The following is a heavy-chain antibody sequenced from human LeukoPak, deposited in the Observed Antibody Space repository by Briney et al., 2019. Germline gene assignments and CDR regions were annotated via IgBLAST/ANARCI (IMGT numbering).Heavy chain of an antibody. V-gene: IGHV3-33*08. CDR2: MWYDGSNK. J-gene: IGHJ6*03. CDR3: VNYRGSPWHYMDV. Sequence: GGTLKLSCTASGLTFSHSGKHRAHQAPGKGLKWGALMWYDGSNKYYADSVKCRFTISRDNSKNTLCLQMNSLRAEDTAMYHCVNYRGSPWHYMDVWGKGTTVTVS. D-gene: IGHD1-26*01. CDR1: GLTFSHSG.